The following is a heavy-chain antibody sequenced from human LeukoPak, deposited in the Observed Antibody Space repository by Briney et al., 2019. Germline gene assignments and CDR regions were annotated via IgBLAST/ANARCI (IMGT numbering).Heavy chain of an antibody. CDR1: GYTFTGYY. CDR3: ARELDYYYGMDV. V-gene: IGHV1-2*04. J-gene: IGHJ6*02. Sequence: ASVKVSCKASGYTFTGYYMHWVRQAPGQGLEWMGWINPNSGGTNYAQKFQGWVTMTRDTSISTAYMELSRLRSDDTAVYHCARELDYYYGMDVWGQGTTVTVSS. CDR2: INPNSGGT.